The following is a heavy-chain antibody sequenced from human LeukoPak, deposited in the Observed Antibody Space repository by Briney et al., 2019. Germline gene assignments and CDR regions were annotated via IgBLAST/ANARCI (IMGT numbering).Heavy chain of an antibody. J-gene: IGHJ4*02. CDR2: IYHSGST. D-gene: IGHD2-2*01. V-gene: IGHV4-4*02. CDR3: AREGHCSSTSCYVLDY. Sequence: SGTLSLTCAVSGGSISSSNWWSWVRQPPGKGLEWIGEIYHSGSTNYNPSLKSRVTISVDKSKNQFSLKLSSVTAADTAVYYCAREGHCSSTSCYVLDYWGQGTLVTVSS. CDR1: GGSISSSNW.